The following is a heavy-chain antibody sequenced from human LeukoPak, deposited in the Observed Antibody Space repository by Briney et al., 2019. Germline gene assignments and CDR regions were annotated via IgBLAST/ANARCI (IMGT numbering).Heavy chain of an antibody. Sequence: GASVKVSCKASGYTCTSYDINWVRQATGQGLEWMGWVNPNSANTGYAQKFQGRITMTRNTSISTVYMELSSLISEDTAVYYCARGNRYCSGGSCYEAFDYWGQGTLVTVSS. J-gene: IGHJ4*02. D-gene: IGHD2-15*01. CDR3: ARGNRYCSGGSCYEAFDY. V-gene: IGHV1-8*01. CDR1: GYTCTSYD. CDR2: VNPNSANT.